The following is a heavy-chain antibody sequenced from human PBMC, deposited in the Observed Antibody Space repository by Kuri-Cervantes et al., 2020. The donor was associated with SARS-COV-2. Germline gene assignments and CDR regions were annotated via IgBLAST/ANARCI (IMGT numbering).Heavy chain of an antibody. D-gene: IGHD7-27*01. Sequence: GSLRLSCAASGFTFSNYDIHWVRQAPGKGLEWVAVISYDGSNKYYADSVKGRFTISRDNSKNTLYLQMNSLRAEDTSVYYCAKDSRNWGVLDYWGQGTLVTVSS. V-gene: IGHV3-30*18. CDR1: GFTFSNYD. CDR2: ISYDGSNK. J-gene: IGHJ4*02. CDR3: AKDSRNWGVLDY.